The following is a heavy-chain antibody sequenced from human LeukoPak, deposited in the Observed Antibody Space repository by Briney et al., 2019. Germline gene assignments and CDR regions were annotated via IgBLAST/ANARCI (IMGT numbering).Heavy chain of an antibody. V-gene: IGHV1-69*04. J-gene: IGHJ5*02. CDR2: IIPILGIA. CDR1: GGTFSSYT. Sequence: ASVKVSCKASGGTFSSYTISWVRQAPGQGLEWMGRIIPILGIANYAQKFQGRVTITADKSTSTAYMELSSLRSEDTAVYYCARDHGYCSSTSCYPNWFDPWGQGTLVTVS. D-gene: IGHD2-2*03. CDR3: ARDHGYCSSTSCYPNWFDP.